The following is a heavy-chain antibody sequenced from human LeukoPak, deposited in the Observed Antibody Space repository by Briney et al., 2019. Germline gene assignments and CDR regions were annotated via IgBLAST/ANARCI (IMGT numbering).Heavy chain of an antibody. Sequence: ASVKVSCKASGYTFTSYDINWVRQATGQGLEWMGWMNPNSGNTGYAQKFQGRVTMTRDTSTSTVYMELSSLRSEDTAVYYCARVPLRYGDYDYWGQGTLVTVSS. CDR1: GYTFTSYD. CDR2: MNPNSGNT. J-gene: IGHJ4*02. D-gene: IGHD4-17*01. CDR3: ARVPLRYGDYDY. V-gene: IGHV1-8*01.